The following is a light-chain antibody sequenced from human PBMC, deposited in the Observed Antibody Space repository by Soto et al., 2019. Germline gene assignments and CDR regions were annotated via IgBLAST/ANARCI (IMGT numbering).Light chain of an antibody. CDR3: SSYTTSSTYV. V-gene: IGLV2-14*01. Sequence: LTKPASVSGYPGQSITISCTGASSDVGAYNYVAWCQQHPGKGPKLLIYDVSNRPSGFSSRFSGSKSGNTASLTISGLRSEDEADYFCSSYTTSSTYVFGTGTKVTVL. CDR2: DVS. CDR1: SSDVGAYNY. J-gene: IGLJ1*01.